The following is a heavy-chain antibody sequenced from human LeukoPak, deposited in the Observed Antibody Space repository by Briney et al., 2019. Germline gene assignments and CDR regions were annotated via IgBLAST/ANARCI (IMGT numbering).Heavy chain of an antibody. J-gene: IGHJ3*02. CDR3: ARPAMVRGDKDAFDI. CDR2: IYPGDSDT. CDR1: GYSFTSYW. V-gene: IGHV5-51*01. D-gene: IGHD3-10*01. Sequence: GESLKISCKGSGYSFTSYWIGWVRQMPGKGLEWVGIIYPGDSDTRYSPSFQGQVTISADKSISTAYLQWSSLKASDTAMYYCARPAMVRGDKDAFDIWGQGKMVTVSS.